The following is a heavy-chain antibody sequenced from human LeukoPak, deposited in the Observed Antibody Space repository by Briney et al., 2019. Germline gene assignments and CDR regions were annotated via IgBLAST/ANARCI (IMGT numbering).Heavy chain of an antibody. CDR2: ISSSGSTI. J-gene: IGHJ3*02. Sequence: PGGSLRLSCAASGFTFSDYYMSWIRQAPGKGLEWVSYISSSGSTIYYADSVKGRFTISRDNAKNSLYLQMNSLRAEDTDVYYCARDEAAAGRSIDAFDIWGQGTMVTVSS. V-gene: IGHV3-11*01. D-gene: IGHD6-13*01. CDR3: ARDEAAAGRSIDAFDI. CDR1: GFTFSDYY.